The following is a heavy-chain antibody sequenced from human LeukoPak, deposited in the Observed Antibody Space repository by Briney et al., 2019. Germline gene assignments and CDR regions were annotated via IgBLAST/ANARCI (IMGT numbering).Heavy chain of an antibody. CDR3: ARLAPIASIGTVYYHSMDV. CDR2: IHYTGST. D-gene: IGHD5/OR15-5a*01. J-gene: IGHJ6*02. CDR1: TDSIRSYY. V-gene: IGHV4-59*01. Sequence: SETLSLTCTVSTDSIRSYYWSWIRQPPGKGLEWIGYIHYTGSTNYNPSLKSRVTISVDTSKNQFSLKLNSATAADTAVYYCARLAPIASIGTVYYHSMDVWGQGTTVTVSS.